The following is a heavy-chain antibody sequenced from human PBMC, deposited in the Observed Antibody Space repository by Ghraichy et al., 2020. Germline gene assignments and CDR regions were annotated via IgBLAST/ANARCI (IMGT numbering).Heavy chain of an antibody. CDR3: ACGQAAYSSGCWFDP. D-gene: IGHD6-19*01. J-gene: IGHJ5*02. V-gene: IGHV4-34*01. Sequence: SETLSLTCAVYGGSFSGYYWSWIRQPPGKGLEWIGEINHSGSTNYNPSLKSRVTISVDTSKNQFSLKLSSVTAADTAVYYCACGQAAYSSGCWFDPWGQGTLVTVSS. CDR1: GGSFSGYY. CDR2: INHSGST.